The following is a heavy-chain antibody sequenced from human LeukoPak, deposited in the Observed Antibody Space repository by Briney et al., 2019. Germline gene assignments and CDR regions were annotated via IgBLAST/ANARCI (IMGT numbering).Heavy chain of an antibody. V-gene: IGHV3-23*01. CDR3: VKDRETYYDPGGYYCIWLDP. J-gene: IGHJ5*02. Sequence: GGSRGLSCPPSRSTFATYPMTWVRPPPGKGRGWASIISVSVATTYYADSVKGRFTISRDNSKSTLFLQMNSLRADDTAVYHCVKDRETYYDPGGYYCIWLDPWGLGTLVTVSS. CDR1: RSTFATYP. CDR2: ISVSVATT. D-gene: IGHD3-22*01.